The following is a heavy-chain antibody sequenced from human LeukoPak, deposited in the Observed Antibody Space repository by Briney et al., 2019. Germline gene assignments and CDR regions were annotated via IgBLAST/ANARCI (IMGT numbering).Heavy chain of an antibody. J-gene: IGHJ6*02. CDR2: INHSGST. D-gene: IGHD2-2*01. CDR1: GGSFSGYY. Sequence: PSETLSLTCAVYGGSFSGYYWSWIRQPPGKRLEWIGEINHSGSTNYNPSLKSRVTISGDTSKNQFSLKLSSVTAADTAVYYCARIVVVPAALYYYYYGMDVWGQGTTVTVSS. CDR3: ARIVVVPAALYYYYYGMDV. V-gene: IGHV4-34*01.